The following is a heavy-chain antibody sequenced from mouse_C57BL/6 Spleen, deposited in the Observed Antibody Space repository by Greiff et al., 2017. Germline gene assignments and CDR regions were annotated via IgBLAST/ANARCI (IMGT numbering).Heavy chain of an antibody. D-gene: IGHD1-1*01. CDR1: GYAFSSYW. CDR3: ARGATVVGDY. Sequence: SGAELVKPGASVKISCKASGYAFSSYWMNWVKQRPGKGLEWIGQIYPGDGDTNYNGKFKGKATLTADKSSSTAYMQLSSLTSADSAVYFCARGATVVGDYWGQGTTLTVSS. V-gene: IGHV1-80*01. CDR2: IYPGDGDT. J-gene: IGHJ2*01.